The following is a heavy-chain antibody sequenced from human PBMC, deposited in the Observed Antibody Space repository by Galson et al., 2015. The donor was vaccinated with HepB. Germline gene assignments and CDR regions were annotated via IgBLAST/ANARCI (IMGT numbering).Heavy chain of an antibody. V-gene: IGHV1-46*01. CDR1: GYIFTNYY. D-gene: IGHD5-24*01. CDR2: IASRDGAT. J-gene: IGHJ4*02. CDR3: AREMATITGDFDF. Sequence: SVKVSCKASGYIFTNYYIHWVRQAPGQGLEWMGIIASRDGATSYAQKFQGRVSMTSDTSTTTVYMKLGSLRSEDTAVYYCAREMATITGDFDFWGQGTLVTVSS.